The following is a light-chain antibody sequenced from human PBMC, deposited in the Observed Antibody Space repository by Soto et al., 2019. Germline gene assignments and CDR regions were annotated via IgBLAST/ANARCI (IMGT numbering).Light chain of an antibody. Sequence: EIVMTQSPATLSVSPGERATLSCRASQSVSSTFAWYQQKPGQAPRLLIYGASTKATGIPARFSGSGSGTEFTLTISSLQSENFAVYYCLQYNTWPYTFGQGTKLEIK. V-gene: IGKV3-15*01. CDR2: GAS. CDR3: LQYNTWPYT. J-gene: IGKJ2*01. CDR1: QSVSST.